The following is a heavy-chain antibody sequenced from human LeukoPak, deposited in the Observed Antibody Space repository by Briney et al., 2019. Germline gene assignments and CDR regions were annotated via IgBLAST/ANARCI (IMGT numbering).Heavy chain of an antibody. D-gene: IGHD6-19*01. V-gene: IGHV3-30*18. CDR1: GFTFSSYG. CDR3: AKDQGSGWLDY. J-gene: IGHJ4*02. CDR2: ISYDGSNK. Sequence: GGFLRLSCAASGFTFSSYGMHWVRQAPGKGLEWVAVISYDGSNKYYADSVKGRFTISRDNSKNTLYLQMNSLRAEDTAVYYCAKDQGSGWLDYWGQGTLVTVSS.